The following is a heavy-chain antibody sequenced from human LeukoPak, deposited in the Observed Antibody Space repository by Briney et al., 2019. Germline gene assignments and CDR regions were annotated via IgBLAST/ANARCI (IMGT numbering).Heavy chain of an antibody. CDR2: ISSSGSTI. Sequence: PGGSLRLSCAASGFTFSSYEMNWVRQAPGKGLEWVSYISSSGSTIYYTDSVKGRFTISRDNAKNSLYLQMNSLRAEDTAVYYCARDFSGSYNYFDYWGQGTLVTVSS. CDR1: GFTFSSYE. D-gene: IGHD1-26*01. CDR3: ARDFSGSYNYFDY. J-gene: IGHJ4*02. V-gene: IGHV3-48*03.